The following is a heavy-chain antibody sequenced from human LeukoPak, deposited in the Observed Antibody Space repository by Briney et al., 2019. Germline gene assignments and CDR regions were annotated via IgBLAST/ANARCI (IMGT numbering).Heavy chain of an antibody. Sequence: GGSLRLSCAASGFTVSNNYMSWVRQAPGKGLEWVSVIYNGGSTYYADSVKGRFTIFRDNSKNTLYLQMNSLRAEDTAVYYCARDYYVADWGQGTLVTVSS. V-gene: IGHV3-53*01. J-gene: IGHJ4*02. CDR2: IYNGGST. CDR1: GFTVSNNY. CDR3: ARDYYVAD. D-gene: IGHD1-26*01.